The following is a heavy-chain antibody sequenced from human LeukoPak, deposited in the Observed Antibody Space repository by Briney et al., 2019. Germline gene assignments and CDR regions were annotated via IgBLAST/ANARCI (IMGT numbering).Heavy chain of an antibody. J-gene: IGHJ4*02. V-gene: IGHV1-46*01. D-gene: IGHD6-6*01. CDR3: ARTAARRFDY. CDR1: GYTFPSYF. CDR2: INPTGGST. Sequence: ASVTVSCTASGYTFPSYFMHWVRQAPGQGLEWMGIINPTGGSTTYAQKFQGRVTMTRDTSTSTVYMELSSLRSDDTAVYYCARTAARRFDYWGQGTLVSVSS.